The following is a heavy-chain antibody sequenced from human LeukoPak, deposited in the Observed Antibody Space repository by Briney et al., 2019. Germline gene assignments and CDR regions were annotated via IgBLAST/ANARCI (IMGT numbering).Heavy chain of an antibody. CDR3: AKKGGYCSGGSCYFKSFDY. D-gene: IGHD2-15*01. CDR2: ISGSGGST. V-gene: IGHV3-23*01. CDR1: GFTFSSYA. J-gene: IGHJ4*02. Sequence: GGSLRLSCAASGFTFSSYAMSWVRQAPGKGLEWVSAISGSGGSTYYADSVKGRFTISRDNSKNTLYLQMNSLRAEDTAVYYCAKKGGYCSGGSCYFKSFDYWGQGTLVTVSS.